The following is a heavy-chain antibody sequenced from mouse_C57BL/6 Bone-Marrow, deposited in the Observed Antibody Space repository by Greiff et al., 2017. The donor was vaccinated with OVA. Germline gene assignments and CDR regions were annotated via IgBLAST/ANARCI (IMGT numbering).Heavy chain of an antibody. CDR1: GVDFSRYW. J-gene: IGHJ3*01. CDR2: INPDSSTI. Sequence: AGGGVDFSRYWMSWVRRAPGKGLEWIGEINPDSSTINYAPSLKDKFIISRDNAKNTLYLQMSKVRSEDTALYYCARHDYDDWFAYWGQGTLVTVSA. D-gene: IGHD2-4*01. CDR3: ARHDYDDWFAY. V-gene: IGHV4-1*01.